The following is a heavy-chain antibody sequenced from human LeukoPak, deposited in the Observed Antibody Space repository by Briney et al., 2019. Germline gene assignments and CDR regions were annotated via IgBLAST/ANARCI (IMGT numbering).Heavy chain of an antibody. D-gene: IGHD3-10*01. Sequence: GGSLRLSXAASGFTFNDYAMHWVRQTPGKGLEWVSLISGDGGSTYYADSVKGRFTISRDNSKNSLYLQMNSLRTEDTALYYCAKTKLGYYYYYMDVWGKGTTVTVSS. CDR2: ISGDGGST. V-gene: IGHV3-43*02. CDR3: AKTKLGYYYYYMDV. J-gene: IGHJ6*03. CDR1: GFTFNDYA.